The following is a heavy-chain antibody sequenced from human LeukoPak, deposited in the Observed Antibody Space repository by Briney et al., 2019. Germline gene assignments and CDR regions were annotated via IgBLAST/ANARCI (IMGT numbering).Heavy chain of an antibody. CDR1: GDSITYFY. J-gene: IGHJ4*02. CDR3: AREGYSSGWTDFDY. D-gene: IGHD6-19*01. V-gene: IGHV4-4*07. CDR2: IYTTGDT. Sequence: NASETLSLTCSVSGDSITYFYWSWIRQPAGKGLEWIGRIYTTGDTNYNPSLKSRVTMSVDTSKNHFSLKLSSVTAADTAVYYCAREGYSSGWTDFDYWGQGTLVTVSS.